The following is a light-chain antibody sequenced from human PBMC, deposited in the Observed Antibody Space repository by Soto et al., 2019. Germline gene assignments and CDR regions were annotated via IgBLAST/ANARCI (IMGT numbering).Light chain of an antibody. Sequence: DIQMTQSHSSLSASVGDRVTITCRASQSIGRSLAWYQQKPGKAPKLLIFKASTLESGVPSRFSGSGSGTELTLTINSLQPDDFATYYCQQCDSSSYTFGQGTKLDIK. CDR3: QQCDSSSYT. CDR1: QSIGRS. V-gene: IGKV1-5*03. J-gene: IGKJ2*01. CDR2: KAS.